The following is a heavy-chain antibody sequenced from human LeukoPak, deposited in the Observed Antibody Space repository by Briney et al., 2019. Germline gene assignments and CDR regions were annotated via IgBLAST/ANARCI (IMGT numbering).Heavy chain of an antibody. V-gene: IGHV3-64*01. J-gene: IGHJ4*02. CDR3: ARGFYDSSGYYYYDY. CDR2: ISSNGGST. D-gene: IGHD3-22*01. Sequence: GGSLRLSCAASGFTFSGYAMNWVRQAPGKGLEFVSAISSNGGSTYYANSVKGRFTISRDNSKSTLYLQMGSLRAEDMAVYFCARGFYDSSGYYYYDYWGQGTLVTVSS. CDR1: GFTFSGYA.